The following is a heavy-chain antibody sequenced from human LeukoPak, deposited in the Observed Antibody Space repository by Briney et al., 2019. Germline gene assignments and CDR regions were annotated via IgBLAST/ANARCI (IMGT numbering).Heavy chain of an antibody. CDR3: ARVVGATLDY. CDR1: GGSISSYY. V-gene: IGHV4-34*01. CDR2: INHSGST. D-gene: IGHD1-26*01. J-gene: IGHJ4*02. Sequence: PSETLSLTCTVSGGSISSYYWSWIRQPPGKGLEWIGEINHSGSTNYNPSLKSRVTISVDTSKNQFSLKLSSVTAADTAVYYCARVVGATLDYWGQGTLVTVSS.